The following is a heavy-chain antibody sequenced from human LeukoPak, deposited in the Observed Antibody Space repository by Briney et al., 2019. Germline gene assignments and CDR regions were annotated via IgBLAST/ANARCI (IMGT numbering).Heavy chain of an antibody. D-gene: IGHD2/OR15-2a*01. CDR2: IKQDGGEK. V-gene: IGHV3-7*01. CDR1: GFTFSSYE. J-gene: IGHJ4*02. Sequence: GGSLRLSCAASGFTFSSYEMNWVRQAPGKGLEWVANIKQDGGEKYYVDSVKGRFTISRDNARNSLYLQMNSLRAEDTSVYYCAREPAGSYLRNWGQGTLVTVSS. CDR3: AREPAGSYLRN.